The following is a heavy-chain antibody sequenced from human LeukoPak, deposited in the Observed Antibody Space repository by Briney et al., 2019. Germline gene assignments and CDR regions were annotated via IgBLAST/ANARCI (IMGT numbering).Heavy chain of an antibody. CDR1: GYTFTSYA. CDR3: ARFGLLYSGSSGAFDI. CDR2: INAGNGNT. D-gene: IGHD1-26*01. V-gene: IGHV1-3*01. J-gene: IGHJ3*02. Sequence: GASVKVSCKASGYTFTSYAMHWVRQAPGQRLEWMGWINAGNGNTKYSQKFQGRVTITRDTSASTAYMELSSLRSEDTAVYYCARFGLLYSGSSGAFDIWGQGTMVTVSS.